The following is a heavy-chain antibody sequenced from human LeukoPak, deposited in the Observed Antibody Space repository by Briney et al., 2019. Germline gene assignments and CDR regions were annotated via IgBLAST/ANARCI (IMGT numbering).Heavy chain of an antibody. Sequence: GGSLGLSCAASGFTFSSNSMNWVRKAQGKGLEWVSSISSSSSYIYYADSVKGRFTISRDNAKNSLYLQMNSLGAEDTAVYYCARDQGWNDVQDWFDPWGQGTLVTVSS. CDR2: ISSSSSYI. V-gene: IGHV3-21*01. D-gene: IGHD1-1*01. CDR1: GFTFSSNS. CDR3: ARDQGWNDVQDWFDP. J-gene: IGHJ5*02.